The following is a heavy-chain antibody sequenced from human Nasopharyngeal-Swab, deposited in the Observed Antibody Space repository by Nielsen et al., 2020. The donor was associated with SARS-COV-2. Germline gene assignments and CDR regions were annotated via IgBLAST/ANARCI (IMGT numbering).Heavy chain of an antibody. CDR3: ARPYDSSGYFRGHRSYFQH. CDR2: IYYSGST. J-gene: IGHJ1*01. Sequence: SETLSLTCTVSGGSVSSGSYYWSWIRQPPGKGLEWIGYIYYSGSTNYNPSLKSRVTISVDTSKNQFSLKLSSVTAADTAVYYCARPYDSSGYFRGHRSYFQHWGQGTLVTVSS. CDR1: GGSVSSGSYY. V-gene: IGHV4-61*01. D-gene: IGHD3-22*01.